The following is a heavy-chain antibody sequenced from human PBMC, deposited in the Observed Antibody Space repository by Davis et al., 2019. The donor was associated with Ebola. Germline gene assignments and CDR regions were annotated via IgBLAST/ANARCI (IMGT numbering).Heavy chain of an antibody. Sequence: TLSLTCTVSGGSISSYYWSWIRQPPGKALEWLARIDWDDDKYYSTSLKTRLTISKDTSKNQVVLTMTNMDPVDTATYYCARMVTYYDFWSGYYHYYYGMDVWGQGTTVTVSS. D-gene: IGHD3-3*01. CDR3: ARMVTYYDFWSGYYHYYYGMDV. J-gene: IGHJ6*02. CDR1: GGSISSYYW. V-gene: IGHV2-70*11. CDR2: IDWDDDK.